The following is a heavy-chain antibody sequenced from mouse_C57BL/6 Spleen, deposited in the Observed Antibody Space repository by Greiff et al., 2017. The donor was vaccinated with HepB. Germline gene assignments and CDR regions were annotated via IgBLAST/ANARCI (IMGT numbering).Heavy chain of an antibody. V-gene: IGHV5-17*01. Sequence: DVMLVESGGGLVKPGGSLKLSCAASGFTFSDYGMHWVRQAPEKGLEWVAYISSGSSTIYYADTVKGRFTISRDNAKNTLFLQMTSLRSEDTAMYYCARPYYGSSYDYFDYWGQGTTLTVSS. CDR2: ISSGSSTI. J-gene: IGHJ2*01. CDR1: GFTFSDYG. CDR3: ARPYYGSSYDYFDY. D-gene: IGHD1-1*01.